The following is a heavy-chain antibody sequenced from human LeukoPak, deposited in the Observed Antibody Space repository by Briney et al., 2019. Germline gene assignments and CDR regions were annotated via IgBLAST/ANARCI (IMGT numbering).Heavy chain of an antibody. V-gene: IGHV1-18*01. CDR2: ISAYNGNT. CDR3: ARDPAERGFDP. J-gene: IGHJ5*02. Sequence: GASVKVSCKASGYTFSSYGISWVRQAPGQGLQWMGWISAYNGNTNYAQKLQGRVAMTTDTSTSTVYMELRSLRSDDTAVYYCARDPAERGFDPWGQGTLVTVSS. CDR1: GYTFSSYG.